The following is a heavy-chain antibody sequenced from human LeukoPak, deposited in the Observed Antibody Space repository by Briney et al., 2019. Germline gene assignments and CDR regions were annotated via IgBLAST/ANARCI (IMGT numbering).Heavy chain of an antibody. CDR3: ARGKVVAGTPGQNSWDS. V-gene: IGHV4-4*07. D-gene: IGHD6-19*01. J-gene: IGHJ4*02. CDR1: GGSISTYY. Sequence: SETLSLTCTVSGGSISTYYWNWIRQPAGKGLEWIGRIYTSGSTNYNPSLKSRVSMSVDTSKNQFSLKLSSVTAADTAVYYCARGKVVAGTPGQNSWDSWGQGTLVTVSS. CDR2: IYTSGST.